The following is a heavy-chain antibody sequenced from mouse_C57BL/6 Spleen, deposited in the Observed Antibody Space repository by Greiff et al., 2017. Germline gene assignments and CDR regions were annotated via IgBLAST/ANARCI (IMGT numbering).Heavy chain of an antibody. CDR2: ISSGSSTI. V-gene: IGHV5-17*01. CDR3: ARGDWDEYYFDY. J-gene: IGHJ2*01. CDR1: GFTFSDYG. Sequence: EVQLVESGGGLVKPGGSLKLSCAASGFTFSDYGMHWVRQAPEKGLEWVAYISSGSSTIYYADTVKGRFTISRDNAKNTLFLQMTSLRSEDTAMYYCARGDWDEYYFDYWGQGTTLTVSS. D-gene: IGHD4-1*01.